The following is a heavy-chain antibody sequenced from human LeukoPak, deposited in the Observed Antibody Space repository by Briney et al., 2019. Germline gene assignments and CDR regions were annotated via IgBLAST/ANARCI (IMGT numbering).Heavy chain of an antibody. D-gene: IGHD2-15*01. Sequence: NAAETLSLTCIVSGGSIGTLYWNWIRQVPGKGLEWIGFIDYHGNTKYNPSLKSRVTMSVDTSVDQVSLRLTSVTAPDTAIYFCATASGRSFWLDPWGQGRLVTVSS. J-gene: IGHJ5*02. CDR2: IDYHGNT. CDR1: GGSIGTLY. V-gene: IGHV4-59*11. CDR3: ATASGRSFWLDP.